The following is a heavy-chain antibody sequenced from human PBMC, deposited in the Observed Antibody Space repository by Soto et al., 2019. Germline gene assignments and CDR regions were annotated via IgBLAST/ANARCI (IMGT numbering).Heavy chain of an antibody. V-gene: IGHV3-48*02. CDR1: GFSFADYS. J-gene: IGHJ4*02. D-gene: IGHD4-17*01. CDR3: ARLPKGSTVTS. Sequence: EVQLVESGGGLLHPGGSLRLSCAASGFSFADYSMNWVRQAPGKGLEWISYITSTGGTTYYADSVKGRFSVSRDNAKNSLFLEINSLRDEDTAVYYCARLPKGSTVTSWGQGTLVTVSS. CDR2: ITSTGGTT.